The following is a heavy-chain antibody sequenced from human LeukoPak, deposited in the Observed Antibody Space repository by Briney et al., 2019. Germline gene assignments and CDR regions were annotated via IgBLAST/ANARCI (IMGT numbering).Heavy chain of an antibody. J-gene: IGHJ4*02. V-gene: IGHV1-69*01. CDR1: GGTFSSYA. CDR3: ARALVGSTGVFDY. Sequence: SVKVSCKASGGTFSSYAISWVRQAPGQGLEWMGGIIPIFGTANYARKFQGRVTITADESTSTAYMELSSLRSEDTAVYYCARALVGSTGVFDYWGQGTLVTVSS. CDR2: IIPIFGTA. D-gene: IGHD3-10*01.